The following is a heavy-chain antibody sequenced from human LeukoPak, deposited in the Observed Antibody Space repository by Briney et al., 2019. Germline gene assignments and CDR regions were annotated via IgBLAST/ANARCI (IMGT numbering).Heavy chain of an antibody. CDR1: GGSFSGYY. V-gene: IGHV4-34*01. CDR2: INHSGST. J-gene: IGHJ5*02. D-gene: IGHD3-9*01. Sequence: PSETLSLTCAVYGGSFSGYYWSWIRQPPGKGLEWIGEINHSGSTNYNPSLKSRVTISVDTSKNQFSLKLSSVTAADTAVYYCARRQGVLRYFGPWGQGTLVTVSS. CDR3: ARRQGVLRYFGP.